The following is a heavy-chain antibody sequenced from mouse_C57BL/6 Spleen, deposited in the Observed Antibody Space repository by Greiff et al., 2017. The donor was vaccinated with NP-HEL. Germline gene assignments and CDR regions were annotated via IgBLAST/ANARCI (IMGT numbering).Heavy chain of an antibody. CDR2: ISSGSSTI. CDR1: GFTFSDYG. CDR3: ARGFLFGKGFDY. Sequence: EGMLVESGGGLVKPGGSLKLSCAASGFTFSDYGMHWVRQAPEKGLEWVAYISSGSSTIYYADTVKGRFTISRDNAKNTLFLQMTSLRSEDTAMYYCARGFLFGKGFDYWGQGTTLTVSS. V-gene: IGHV5-17*01. J-gene: IGHJ2*01. D-gene: IGHD3-1*01.